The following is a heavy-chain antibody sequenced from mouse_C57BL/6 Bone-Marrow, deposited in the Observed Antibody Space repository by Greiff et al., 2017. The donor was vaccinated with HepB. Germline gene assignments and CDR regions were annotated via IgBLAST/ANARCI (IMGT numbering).Heavy chain of an antibody. CDR3: ARQGGIYYDYDGYWYFDV. Sequence: EVQLVESGGGLVQPGGSLKLSCAASGFTFSDYYMYWVRQTPEKRLEWVAYISNGGGSTYYPDTVKGRFTISRDNAKNTLYLQMSRLKSEDTAMYYCARQGGIYYDYDGYWYFDVWGTGTTVTVSS. D-gene: IGHD2-4*01. CDR1: GFTFSDYY. J-gene: IGHJ1*03. V-gene: IGHV5-12*01. CDR2: ISNGGGST.